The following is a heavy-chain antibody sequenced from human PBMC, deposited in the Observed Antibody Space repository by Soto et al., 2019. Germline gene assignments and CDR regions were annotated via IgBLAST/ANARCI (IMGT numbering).Heavy chain of an antibody. CDR1: GFTFSGSA. CDR2: IRSKANSYAT. CDR3: TMALNGVVIIAHPNYYYMDV. D-gene: IGHD3-3*01. J-gene: IGHJ6*03. Sequence: TGGSLRLSCAASGFTFSGSAMHWVRQASGKGLEWVGRIRSKANSYATAYAASVKGRFTISRDDSKNTAYLQMNSLKTEDTAVYYCTMALNGVVIIAHPNYYYMDVWGKGTTVTVSS. V-gene: IGHV3-73*01.